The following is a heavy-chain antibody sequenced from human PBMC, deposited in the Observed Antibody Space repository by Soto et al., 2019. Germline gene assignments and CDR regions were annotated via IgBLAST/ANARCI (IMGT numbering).Heavy chain of an antibody. CDR2: INWNGGST. J-gene: IGHJ4*02. D-gene: IGHD3-22*01. CDR1: GFTFDDYG. CDR3: ARDHPLAYYYDSSGYQAPFDY. V-gene: IGHV3-20*04. Sequence: EVQLVESGGGVVRPGGSLRLSCAASGFTFDDYGMSWVRQAPGKGLEWVSGINWNGGSTGYADSVKGRFTISRDNARNSLYLQMNSLRDEDTALYYCARDHPLAYYYDSSGYQAPFDYWGKGTLVTVSS.